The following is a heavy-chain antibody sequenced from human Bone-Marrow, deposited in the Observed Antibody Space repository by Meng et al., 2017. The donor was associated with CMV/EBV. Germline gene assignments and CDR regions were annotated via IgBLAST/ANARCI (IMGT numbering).Heavy chain of an antibody. D-gene: IGHD6-13*01. Sequence: GGPLRLSCAASGFTFSSYAMHWVRQAPGKGLEWVAVISYDGSNKYYADSVKGRFTISRDNSKNALYLQMNSLRAEDTAVYYCARDFSSSWDGFQDYWGQGTLVTVSS. CDR2: ISYDGSNK. J-gene: IGHJ4*02. CDR3: ARDFSSSWDGFQDY. CDR1: GFTFSSYA. V-gene: IGHV3-30*04.